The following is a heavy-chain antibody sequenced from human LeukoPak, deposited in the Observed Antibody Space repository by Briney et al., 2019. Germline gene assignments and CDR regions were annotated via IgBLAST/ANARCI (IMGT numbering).Heavy chain of an antibody. Sequence: PSETLSLTCTVSGVSISAYYWTWIRQPAGKGLEWIGRIYTSGITNYNPSLESRLTMSLDTSKNQFSLTLSSVTAADTAVYYCARLSSGWSTTPWYYFDYWGQGTLVTVSS. CDR3: ARLSSGWSTTPWYYFDY. CDR1: GVSISAYY. D-gene: IGHD6-19*01. CDR2: IYTSGIT. J-gene: IGHJ4*02. V-gene: IGHV4-4*07.